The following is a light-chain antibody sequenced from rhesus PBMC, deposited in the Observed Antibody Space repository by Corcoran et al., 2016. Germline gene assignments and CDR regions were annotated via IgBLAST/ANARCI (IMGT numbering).Light chain of an antibody. CDR1: QGISSY. CDR3: LQHNSYPLT. Sequence: DIQMTQSPSSLSASVGDTVTITCRASQGISSYLNWFQQKPGKAPKLLIYDASSLESGVPARFSGSGSATDCPLTISILQPEDFSAYYWLQHNSYPLTFGGGTKVEIK. CDR2: DAS. V-gene: IGKV1-28*03. J-gene: IGKJ4*01.